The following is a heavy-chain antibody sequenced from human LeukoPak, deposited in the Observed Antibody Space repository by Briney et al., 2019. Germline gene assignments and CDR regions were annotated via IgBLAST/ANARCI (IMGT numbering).Heavy chain of an antibody. CDR2: ISSSGSTI. CDR3: ARVGYCSSTSCYTGDYNWFDP. J-gene: IGHJ5*02. V-gene: IGHV3-11*01. CDR1: GFTFSDYY. Sequence: PGGSLRLSCAASGFTFSDYYMSWIRQAPGKGLEWVSYISSSGSTIYYADSVKGRFTISRDNAKNSLYLQMNSLRAEDTAVYYCARVGYCSSTSCYTGDYNWFDPRGQGTLVTVSS. D-gene: IGHD2-2*02.